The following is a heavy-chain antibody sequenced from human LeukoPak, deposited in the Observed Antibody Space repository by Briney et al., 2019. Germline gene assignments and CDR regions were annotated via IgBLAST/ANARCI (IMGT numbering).Heavy chain of an antibody. CDR2: ISSSSSYI. V-gene: IGHV3-21*01. CDR3: ARGPGYSSGWYIH. CDR1: GFTFSSYS. Sequence: GGSLRLSCAASGFTFSSYSMNWVRQAPGKGLEWVSSISSSSSYIYYADSVKGRFTISRDNSKNTLYLQMNSLRAEDTAVYYCARGPGYSSGWYIHWGQGTLVTVSS. D-gene: IGHD6-19*01. J-gene: IGHJ4*02.